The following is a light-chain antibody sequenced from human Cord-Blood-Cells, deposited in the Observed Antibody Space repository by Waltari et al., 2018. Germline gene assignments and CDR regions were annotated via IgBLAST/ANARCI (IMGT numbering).Light chain of an antibody. CDR3: SSYTSSSSYV. Sequence: QSALTQPASVSGSPGQSITIPCTGTSSDVGGYNYVSWYQHHPGKAPKLMIYEVSNRPSGVSNRFSGSKSGNTASLTISGLQAEDEADYYCSSYTSSSSYVFGTGTKVTVL. CDR2: EVS. V-gene: IGLV2-14*01. J-gene: IGLJ1*01. CDR1: SSDVGGYNY.